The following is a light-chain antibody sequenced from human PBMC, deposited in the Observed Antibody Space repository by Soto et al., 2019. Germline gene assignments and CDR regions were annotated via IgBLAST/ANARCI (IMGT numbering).Light chain of an antibody. Sequence: DIVVTQSPVSLPVTPGEPASISCRSSQSLLHSNGYNYLDWYLQKPGQSPQLLIYLASYRASGVPDRFSGSGSGTDFTPKISRVEAEDVGVYYCMQALQTQLTFGGGTKVEIK. CDR3: MQALQTQLT. CDR2: LAS. J-gene: IGKJ4*01. V-gene: IGKV2-28*01. CDR1: QSLLHSNGYNY.